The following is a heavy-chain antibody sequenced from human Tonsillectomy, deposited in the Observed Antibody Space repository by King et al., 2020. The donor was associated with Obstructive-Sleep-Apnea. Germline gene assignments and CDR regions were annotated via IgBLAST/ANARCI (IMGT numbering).Heavy chain of an antibody. CDR3: ARESGDWLVDS. CDR1: GFTFNDYDYY. D-gene: IGHD6-19*01. CDR2: ISMTGSFL. Sequence: VHLVESGGGVVKPGGSLRLSCAASGFTFNDYDYYIIWIRQAPGTGLEWVAYISMTGSFLKYADSLKVRFPLSRDNAANSGYLQMNSLRADDTALYFCARESGDWLVDSWGQGTLVIVSS. J-gene: IGHJ4*02. V-gene: IGHV3-11*06.